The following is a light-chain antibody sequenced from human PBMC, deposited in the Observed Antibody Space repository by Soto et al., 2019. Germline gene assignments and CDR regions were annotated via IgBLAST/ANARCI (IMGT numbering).Light chain of an antibody. V-gene: IGKV3-11*01. Sequence: EIVLTQSPATLSLSPGESATLSCRASQSVSSYLACYQQKPGQAPRLLIYDASNRATGIAARFSGSGSGTDFTLTISSLEPEDFAVYYCQQRSKWPPEVTFGQGTRLEIK. CDR3: QQRSKWPPEVT. J-gene: IGKJ5*01. CDR1: QSVSSY. CDR2: DAS.